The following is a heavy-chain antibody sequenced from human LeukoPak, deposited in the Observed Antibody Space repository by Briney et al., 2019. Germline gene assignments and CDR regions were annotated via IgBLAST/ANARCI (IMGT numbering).Heavy chain of an antibody. Sequence: PGGSLRLSCAASGFTFSSYAMSWVRQAPGKGLEWVSAISGSGGSTYYAGSVKGRFTISRDNSKNTLYLQMNSLRAEDTAVYYCAKPVQYSSSWYGWFDPWGQGTLVTVSS. D-gene: IGHD6-13*01. J-gene: IGHJ5*02. CDR3: AKPVQYSSSWYGWFDP. CDR2: ISGSGGST. CDR1: GFTFSSYA. V-gene: IGHV3-23*01.